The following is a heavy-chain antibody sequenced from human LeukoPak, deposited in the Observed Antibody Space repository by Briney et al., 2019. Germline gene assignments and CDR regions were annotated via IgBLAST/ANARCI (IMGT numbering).Heavy chain of an antibody. V-gene: IGHV3-21*01. J-gene: IGHJ6*02. Sequence: KSGGSLRLSCAASGFTFSSYSMNWVRQAPGKGLEWVSSIRSSSSYIYYADSVKGRFTISRDNAKDSLYLQMNSLRAEDTAVYYCARDNSLYYYGMDVWGQGTTVTVSS. CDR2: IRSSSSYI. CDR3: ARDNSLYYYGMDV. D-gene: IGHD4-23*01. CDR1: GFTFSSYS.